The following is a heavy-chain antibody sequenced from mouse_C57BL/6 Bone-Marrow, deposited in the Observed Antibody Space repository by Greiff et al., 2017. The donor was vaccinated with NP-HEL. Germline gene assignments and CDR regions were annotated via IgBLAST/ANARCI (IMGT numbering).Heavy chain of an antibody. CDR1: GFTFTDYY. D-gene: IGHD1-1*01. Sequence: EVKLVESGGGLVQPGGSLSLSCAASGFTFTDYYMSWVRQPPGKALEWLGFIRNRANGYTTEYSASVKGRFTISRDNSQSILYLKTNALRAEDSATYYCARCAFTSPFGFACWGKGALVTVSA. CDR3: ARCAFTSPFGFAC. J-gene: IGHJ3*01. V-gene: IGHV7-3*01. CDR2: IRNRANGYTT.